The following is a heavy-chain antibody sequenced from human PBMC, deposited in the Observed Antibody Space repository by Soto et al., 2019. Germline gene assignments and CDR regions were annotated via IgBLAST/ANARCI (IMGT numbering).Heavy chain of an antibody. CDR2: SSSNGGTT. CDR3: VRRVSGNYDY. CDR1: GFTFSSYD. D-gene: IGHD1-7*01. V-gene: IGHV3-64*01. J-gene: IGHJ4*02. Sequence: EVQLAESGGGMVQPGGSLRLSCVASGFTFSSYDMHWVRQGPGKGLEYVSSSSSNGGTTYYGNSVKGRFTISRDNSKNSLYLQMGSLRAEDMAVYYCVRRVSGNYDYWGQGTLVTVSS.